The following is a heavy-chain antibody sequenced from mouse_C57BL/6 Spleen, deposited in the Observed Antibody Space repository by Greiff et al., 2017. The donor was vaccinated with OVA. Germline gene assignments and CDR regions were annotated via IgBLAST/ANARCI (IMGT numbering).Heavy chain of an antibody. Sequence: SGPELVKPGASVKISCKASGYAFSSSWMNWVKQRPGKGLEWIGRIYPGDGDTNYNGKFKGKATLTADKSSSTAYMQLSSLTSEDSAVYFCARQGISNYYARDYWGQGTSVTVSS. D-gene: IGHD1-3*01. J-gene: IGHJ4*01. CDR2: IYPGDGDT. V-gene: IGHV1-82*01. CDR3: ARQGISNYYARDY. CDR1: GYAFSSSW.